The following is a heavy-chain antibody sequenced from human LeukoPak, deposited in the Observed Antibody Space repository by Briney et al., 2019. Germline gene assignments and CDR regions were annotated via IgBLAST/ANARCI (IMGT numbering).Heavy chain of an antibody. CDR1: GYTFTGYY. J-gene: IGHJ4*02. D-gene: IGHD3-10*01. V-gene: IGHV1-2*04. CDR2: INPNNGGT. Sequence: ASVKVSCKASGYTFTGYYMHWVRQAPGQGLEWMGWINPNNGGTNYAQKFQGWVTMTRDTSISTAYMELSRLRSDDTAVYYCAREKSGYYGSGSYYDYLGQGTLVTVSS. CDR3: AREKSGYYGSGSYYDY.